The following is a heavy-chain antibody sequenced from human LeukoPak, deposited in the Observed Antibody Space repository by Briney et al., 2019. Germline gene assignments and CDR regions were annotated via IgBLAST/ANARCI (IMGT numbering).Heavy chain of an antibody. D-gene: IGHD3-10*01. CDR2: ISVYSGDT. CDR1: GYTFNTYG. CDR3: ARDDGIGSGSYSFDY. J-gene: IGHJ4*02. Sequence: GASVSVSYTPSGYTFNTYGISGVRQAPGQGREGRGWISVYSGDTKYAHKLQGRGTITTDTYTSTAYMELRRLTSDDTAIYYCARDDGIGSGSYSFDYWGQGTLVTVSS. V-gene: IGHV1-18*01.